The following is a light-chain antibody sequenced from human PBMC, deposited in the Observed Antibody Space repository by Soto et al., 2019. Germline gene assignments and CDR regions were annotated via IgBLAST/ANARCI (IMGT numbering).Light chain of an antibody. J-gene: IGKJ1*01. CDR1: QRVSSH. Sequence: ILMTQSPATLSVSPGGSATLSCRAIQRVSSHLAWYQQKPGQAPRLFIYGASTRHPGIPSRFSGSGSGTEFTLTISSLQSEDFAVYYCQKYNSCPLAFGQGTKVEVK. CDR3: QKYNSCPLA. CDR2: GAS. V-gene: IGKV3-15*01.